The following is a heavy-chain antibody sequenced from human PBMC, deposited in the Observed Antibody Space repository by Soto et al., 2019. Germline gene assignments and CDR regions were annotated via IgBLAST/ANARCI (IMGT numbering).Heavy chain of an antibody. CDR1: GFMFEDYA. Sequence: GGSRRLSCAASGFMFEDYAMHGVRQAPGKGLEWVSGISWNSYTIGYADSVKGRFTISRDNAKNSLSLQMNSLRAEDTALYYCVKDMSSYYDSSGYFNYWCQGT. J-gene: IGHJ4*02. CDR2: ISWNSYTI. CDR3: VKDMSSYYDSSGYFNY. V-gene: IGHV3-9*01. D-gene: IGHD3-22*01.